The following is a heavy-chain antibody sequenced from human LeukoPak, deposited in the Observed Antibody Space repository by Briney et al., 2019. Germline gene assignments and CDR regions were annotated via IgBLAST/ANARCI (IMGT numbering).Heavy chain of an antibody. V-gene: IGHV1-8*01. Sequence: GASVKVSCKASGYTFTNYDINWVRQATGQGLEWMGWMNPNSGNTGSAQKFQGRVMMTRDTSISTAYMELSSLRSEDTAVYYCARGPTYDLWSGDSYSYYYMDVWGKGTTVAVSS. CDR2: MNPNSGNT. D-gene: IGHD3-3*01. CDR1: GYTFTNYD. CDR3: ARGPTYDLWSGDSYSYYYMDV. J-gene: IGHJ6*03.